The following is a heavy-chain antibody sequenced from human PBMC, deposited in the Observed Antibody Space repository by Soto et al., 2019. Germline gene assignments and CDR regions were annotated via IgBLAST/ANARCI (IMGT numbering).Heavy chain of an antibody. CDR2: ISPDNGNT. J-gene: IGHJ4*02. V-gene: IGHV1-18*01. CDR3: ARDAPPVDY. Sequence: QVQLVQSGAEVKKPGASVKVSCKASGYTFTSYGISWVRQAPGQGLEWMGWISPDNGNTKNAQKFQGRVTMTTDTPPSTAYRQLRSLSSADTAVYCCARDAPPVDYWGQGTLVTVSS. CDR1: GYTFTSYG.